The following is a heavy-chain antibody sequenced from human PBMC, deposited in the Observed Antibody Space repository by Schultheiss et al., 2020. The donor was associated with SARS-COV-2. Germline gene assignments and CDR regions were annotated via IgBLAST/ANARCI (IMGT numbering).Heavy chain of an antibody. V-gene: IGHV1-18*01. CDR1: GGTFSSYA. D-gene: IGHD3-22*01. CDR2: ISAYNGNT. Sequence: ASVKVSCKASGGTFSSYAISWVRQAPGQGLEWMGWISAYNGNTNYAQKLQGRVTMTTDTSTSTAYMELSSLRSEDTAVYYCARDRDYDSSGSSMDVWGQGTTVTVSS. J-gene: IGHJ6*02. CDR3: ARDRDYDSSGSSMDV.